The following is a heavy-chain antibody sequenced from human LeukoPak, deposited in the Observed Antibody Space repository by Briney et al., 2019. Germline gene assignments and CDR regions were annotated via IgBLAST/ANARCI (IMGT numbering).Heavy chain of an antibody. Sequence: PSETLSLTCTVSGGSISSGGYYWSWIRQHPGKGLEWIGYIYYSGSTYYNPSLNSRVTISEDTSNNQFSLKLSSVTAADTAVYYCARDRGYYYDSSGYYLRYAFDIWGQGTMVTVSS. J-gene: IGHJ3*02. CDR2: IYYSGST. V-gene: IGHV4-31*03. CDR3: ARDRGYYYDSSGYYLRYAFDI. D-gene: IGHD3-22*01. CDR1: GGSISSGGYY.